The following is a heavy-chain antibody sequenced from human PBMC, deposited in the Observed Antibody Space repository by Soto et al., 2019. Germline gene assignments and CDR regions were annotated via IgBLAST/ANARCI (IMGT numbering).Heavy chain of an antibody. Sequence: QVQLQESGPGLVKPSETLSLTCTVSGGSISSYYWSWIRQPPGKGLEWIGYIYYSGSTNYNPSLKSRVTISVDTSKNQFSLKLSSVTAADTAVYYCARGSRYDFWSGPDYWGQGTLVTVSS. CDR1: GGSISSYY. D-gene: IGHD3-3*01. CDR3: ARGSRYDFWSGPDY. CDR2: IYYSGST. J-gene: IGHJ4*02. V-gene: IGHV4-59*01.